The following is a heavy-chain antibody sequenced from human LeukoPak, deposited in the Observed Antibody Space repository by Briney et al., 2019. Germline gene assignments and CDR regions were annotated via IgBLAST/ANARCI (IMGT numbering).Heavy chain of an antibody. CDR2: IYHSGST. V-gene: IGHV4-30-2*01. CDR3: ARSKVVPLGYFDY. CDR1: GGSISSGGYS. Sequence: SQTLSLTCAVSGGSISSGGYSWSWIRQPPGKGLEWIGYIYHSGSTYYNPSLKSRVTISVDRSKSQFSLKLSSVTAADTAVYYCARSKVVPLGYFDYWGQGTLVTVSS. D-gene: IGHD2-15*01. J-gene: IGHJ4*02.